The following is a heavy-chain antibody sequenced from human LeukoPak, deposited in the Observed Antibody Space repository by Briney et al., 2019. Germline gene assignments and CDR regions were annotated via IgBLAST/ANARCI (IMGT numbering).Heavy chain of an antibody. CDR3: AKLPTVTTSMDY. CDR2: ISGSGGST. J-gene: IGHJ4*02. D-gene: IGHD4-17*01. V-gene: IGHV3-23*01. CDR1: GFTFSSYA. Sequence: GGSLRLSCAASGFTFSSYAMSWVRQAPGKGLVGVSAISGSGGSTYYADSVKGRFTISRDNSKNTLYLQMNSLRAEDTAVYYCAKLPTVTTSMDYWGQGTLVTVSS.